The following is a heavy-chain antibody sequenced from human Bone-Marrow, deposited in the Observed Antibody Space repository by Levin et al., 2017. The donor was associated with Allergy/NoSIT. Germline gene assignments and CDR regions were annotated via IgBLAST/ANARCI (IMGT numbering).Heavy chain of an antibody. CDR3: ARDRITMVRGVMRNYFDY. Sequence: QSGGSLRLSCAASGFTVSSNYMSWVRQAPGKGLEWVSVIYSGDNTYYADSVKGRFTISTDNSKNTLYLQMNSLRAEDTAVYYCARDRITMVRGVMRNYFDYWGQGTLVTVSS. CDR1: GFTVSSNY. D-gene: IGHD3-10*01. V-gene: IGHV3-66*01. CDR2: IYSGDNT. J-gene: IGHJ4*02.